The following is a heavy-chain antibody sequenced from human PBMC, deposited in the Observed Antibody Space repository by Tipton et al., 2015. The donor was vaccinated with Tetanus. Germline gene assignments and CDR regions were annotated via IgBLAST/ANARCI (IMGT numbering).Heavy chain of an antibody. D-gene: IGHD6-6*01. CDR1: GDSISSGEYS. CDR3: AKRSVSARFDD. V-gene: IGHV4-30-2*01. Sequence: TLSLTCAVSGDSISSGEYSWSWIRQPPGKGLEWIGYIYCSGSTFYNPSLESRVTISVDRSKNQFSLNLNSVTAADTAVYFCAKRSVSARFDDWGQGTLVTVSS. CDR2: IYCSGST. J-gene: IGHJ4*02.